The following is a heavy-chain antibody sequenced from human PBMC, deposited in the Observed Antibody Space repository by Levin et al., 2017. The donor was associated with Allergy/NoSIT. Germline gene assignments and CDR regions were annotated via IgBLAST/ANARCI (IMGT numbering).Heavy chain of an antibody. D-gene: IGHD5-18*01. V-gene: IGHV3-7*01. CDR3: ARWILVASPDNWFDP. J-gene: IGHJ5*02. CDR2: IKEDGSEK. CDR1: GFTFSSYW. Sequence: PGESLKISCAASGFTFSSYWMSWVRQAPGKGLEWVANIKEDGSEKYYVDSVMGRFTISRDNAKNSLYLQMNSLRAEDTSVYYCARWILVASPDNWFDPWGQGTLVTVSS.